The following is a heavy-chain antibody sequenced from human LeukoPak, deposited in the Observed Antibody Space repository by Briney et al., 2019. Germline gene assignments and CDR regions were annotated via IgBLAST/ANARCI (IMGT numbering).Heavy chain of an antibody. D-gene: IGHD4-11*01. CDR3: ARFGVTTAYFDY. CDR1: GYTFTGYD. J-gene: IGHJ4*02. V-gene: IGHV1-8*01. Sequence: ASVKVSCKASGYTFTGYDINWVRQATGQGLEWMGWMKPNSGNTGYAQKFQGRVTMTRNTSISTAYMELSSLRSEDTAVYYCARFGVTTAYFDYWGQGTLVTVSS. CDR2: MKPNSGNT.